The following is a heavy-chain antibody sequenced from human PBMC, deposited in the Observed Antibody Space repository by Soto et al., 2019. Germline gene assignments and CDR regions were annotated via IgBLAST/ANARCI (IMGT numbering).Heavy chain of an antibody. Sequence: GGSLRLSCAASGFTFSSYAMSWVRQAPGKGLEWVSAISGSGGSTYYADSVKGRFTISRDNSKNTPYLQMNSLRAEDTAVYYCATPDYDFWSGRTLNRPWGQGTPVAVDS. J-gene: IGHJ1*01. D-gene: IGHD3-3*01. V-gene: IGHV3-23*01. CDR2: ISGSGGST. CDR3: ATPDYDFWSGRTLNRP. CDR1: GFTFSSYA.